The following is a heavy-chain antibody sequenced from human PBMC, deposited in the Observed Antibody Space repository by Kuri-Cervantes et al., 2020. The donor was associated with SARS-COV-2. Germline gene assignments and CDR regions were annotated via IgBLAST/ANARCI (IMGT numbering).Heavy chain of an antibody. D-gene: IGHD1-26*01. CDR2: IYYSGST. J-gene: IGHJ5*02. V-gene: IGHV4-34*01. CDR3: ARDVGGGFDP. CDR1: GGSFSGYY. Sequence: SETLSLTCAVYGGSFSGYYWSWIRQPPGKGLEWIGSIYYSGSTYYNPSLKSRVTISVDTSKNQFSLKLSSVTAADTAVYYCARDVGGGFDPWGQGTLVTVSS.